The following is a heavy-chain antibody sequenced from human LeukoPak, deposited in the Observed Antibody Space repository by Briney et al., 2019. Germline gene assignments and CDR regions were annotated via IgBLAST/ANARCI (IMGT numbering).Heavy chain of an antibody. J-gene: IGHJ4*02. CDR2: IYYSGST. CDR1: GGSISSSSYY. CDR3: ASDSSSWFPFDY. D-gene: IGHD6-13*01. V-gene: IGHV4-39*01. Sequence: SETLSLTCTVSGGSISSSSYYWGWIRQPPGKGLEWIGSIYYSGSTYYNPSLKSRVTISVDTSKNQFSLKLSSVTAADTAVYYCASDSSSWFPFDYWGQGTLVTVSS.